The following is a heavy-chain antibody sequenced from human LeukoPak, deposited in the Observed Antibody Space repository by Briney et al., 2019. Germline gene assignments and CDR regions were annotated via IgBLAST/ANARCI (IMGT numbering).Heavy chain of an antibody. D-gene: IGHD2-8*01. J-gene: IGHJ5*02. Sequence: ASVKVSCKASGYTFTGYYMHWVRQAPGQGLEWMGWMNPNSGNTGYAQKFQGRVTITADESTSTAYMELSSLRSEDTAVYYCARASPDCTNGVCYTADWFDPWGQGTLVTVSS. V-gene: IGHV1-8*03. CDR1: GYTFTGYY. CDR3: ARASPDCTNGVCYTADWFDP. CDR2: MNPNSGNT.